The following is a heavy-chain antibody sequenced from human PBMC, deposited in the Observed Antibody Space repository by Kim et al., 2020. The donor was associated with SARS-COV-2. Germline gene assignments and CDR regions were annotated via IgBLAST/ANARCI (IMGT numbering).Heavy chain of an antibody. V-gene: IGHV3-9*01. CDR3: AKDMSHNSWHQQIDY. D-gene: IGHD6-13*01. CDR1: GLTFDDYA. Sequence: GGSLRLSCAASGLTFDDYAMHWVRQAPGKGLEWVSGISWNSGSIGYADSVKGRFTISRDNAKNSLYLQMNSLRDEDTALYYCAKDMSHNSWHQQIDYWGQGTLVTVSS. J-gene: IGHJ4*02. CDR2: ISWNSGSI.